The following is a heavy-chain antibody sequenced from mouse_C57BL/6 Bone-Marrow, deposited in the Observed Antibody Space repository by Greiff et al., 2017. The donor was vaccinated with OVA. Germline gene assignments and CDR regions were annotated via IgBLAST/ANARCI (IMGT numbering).Heavy chain of an antibody. J-gene: IGHJ1*03. CDR2: INPSSGYT. V-gene: IGHV1-7*01. CDR3: ASLWYFDV. CDR1: GYTFTSYW. Sequence: QVQLKQSGAELVKPGASVKLSCKASGYTFTSYWMHWVKQRPGQGLEWIGYINPSSGYTKYNQKFKDKATLTADKSSSTAYMQLSSLTSEDSAVYYCASLWYFDVWGTGTTVTVSS.